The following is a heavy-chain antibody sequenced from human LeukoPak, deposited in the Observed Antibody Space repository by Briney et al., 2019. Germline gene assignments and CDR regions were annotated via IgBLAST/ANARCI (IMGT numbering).Heavy chain of an antibody. CDR1: GGSFSGYY. J-gene: IGHJ6*03. V-gene: IGHV4-34*01. Sequence: SETLSLTCAVYGGSFSGYYWSWIRQPPGKGLEWIGEINHSGSTNYNPSLKSRVTISVDTSKNQFSLKLSSVTAADTAVYYCARTFWSGYLYYYYYYMDVWGKGTTVTVSS. CDR2: INHSGST. D-gene: IGHD3-3*01. CDR3: ARTFWSGYLYYYYYYMDV.